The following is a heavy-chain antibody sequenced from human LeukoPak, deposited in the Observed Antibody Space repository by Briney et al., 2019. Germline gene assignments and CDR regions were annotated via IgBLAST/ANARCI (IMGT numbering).Heavy chain of an antibody. CDR1: GGSISSSSYY. CDR3: ARHGRYYDILTGYYYWFDP. CDR2: IYYSGST. V-gene: IGHV4-39*01. Sequence: SETLSLTCTVSGGSISSSSYYWGWIRQPPGKGLEWIGSIYYSGSTSYNPSLKSRVTISVDPYKNHLSLKLSSVTAADTAVYYCARHGRYYDILTGYYYWFDPWGQGTLVTVSS. D-gene: IGHD3-9*01. J-gene: IGHJ5*02.